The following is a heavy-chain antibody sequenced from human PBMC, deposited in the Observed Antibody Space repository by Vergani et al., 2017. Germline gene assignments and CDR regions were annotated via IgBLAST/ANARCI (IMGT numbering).Heavy chain of an antibody. Sequence: QVQLVESGGGVVQPGRSLRLSCAASGFTFSSYGMHWVRQAPGKGLEWVAVIWYDGSNKYYADSVKGRFTISRDNSKNTLYLQMNSLRAEDTAVYYCAKAGPGYCSGGSCYYFDYWGQGTLVTVSS. V-gene: IGHV3-33*06. CDR2: IWYDGSNK. CDR1: GFTFSSYG. CDR3: AKAGPGYCSGGSCYYFDY. J-gene: IGHJ4*02. D-gene: IGHD2-15*01.